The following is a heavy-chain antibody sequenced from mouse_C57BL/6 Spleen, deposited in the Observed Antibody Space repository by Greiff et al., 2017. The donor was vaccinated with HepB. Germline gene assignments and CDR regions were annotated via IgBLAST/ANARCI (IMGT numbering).Heavy chain of an antibody. CDR1: GYSITSGYY. D-gene: IGHD1-1*01. CDR2: ISYDGSN. CDR3: AREDYGSRYYYAMDY. J-gene: IGHJ4*01. V-gene: IGHV3-6*01. Sequence: EVKVEESGPGLVKPSQSLSLTCSVTGYSITSGYYWNWIRQFPGNKLEWMGYISYDGSNNYNPSLKNRISITRDTSKNQFFLKLNSVTTEDTATYYCAREDYGSRYYYAMDYWGQGTSVTVSS.